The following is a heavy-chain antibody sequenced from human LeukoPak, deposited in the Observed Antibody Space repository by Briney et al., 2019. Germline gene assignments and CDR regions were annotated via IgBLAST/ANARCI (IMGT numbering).Heavy chain of an antibody. CDR1: GGTFNNSV. V-gene: IGHV1-69*04. J-gene: IGHJ5*02. D-gene: IGHD3-10*01. CDR2: IIPILAIT. CDR3: ASGFYGAGRDWFDP. Sequence: SVKVSCKTSGGTFNNSVISWVRQVPGQGLGWMGRIIPILAITNYAQKFQGRVTITADKSTTTAYMELSSLRSDDTAVYYCASGFYGAGRDWFDPWGQGTLVTVSS.